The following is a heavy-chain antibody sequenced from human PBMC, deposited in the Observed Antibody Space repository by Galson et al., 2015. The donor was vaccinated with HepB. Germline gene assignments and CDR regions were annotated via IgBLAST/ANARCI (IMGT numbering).Heavy chain of an antibody. J-gene: IGHJ4*02. V-gene: IGHV1-8*01. CDR1: GYTFTSYD. CDR3: ARSPVGATTNFDY. CDR2: MNPNSGNT. Sequence: SVKVSCKASGYTFTSYDINWVRQATGQGLEWMGWMNPNSGNTGYAQKFQGRVTMTRNTSISTAYMELSSLRSEDTAVYYCARSPVGATTNFDYWSQGTLVTVSS. D-gene: IGHD1-26*01.